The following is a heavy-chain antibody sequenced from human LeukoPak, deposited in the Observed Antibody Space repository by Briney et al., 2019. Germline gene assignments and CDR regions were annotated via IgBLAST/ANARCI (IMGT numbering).Heavy chain of an antibody. CDR2: ISGSGVST. CDR1: GFTFSTYG. Sequence: PGGSLRLSCATSGFTFSTYGMSWVRQAPGKGLEWVSSISGSGVSTYYGDSVKGRLTISRDNSKNTLYLQMNSLRAEDTAVYYCAKSTSIFDYWGQGILVTVSS. D-gene: IGHD3-3*02. CDR3: AKSTSIFDY. V-gene: IGHV3-23*01. J-gene: IGHJ4*02.